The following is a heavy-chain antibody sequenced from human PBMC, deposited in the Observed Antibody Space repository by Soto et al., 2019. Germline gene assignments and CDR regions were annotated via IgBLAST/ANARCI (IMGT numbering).Heavy chain of an antibody. CDR3: ARDQLYGDYVLDC. J-gene: IGHJ4*02. CDR1: GFTFSRNS. Sequence: EVQLVESGGGLVQPGGSLRLTCAASGFTFSRNSMNWVRQAPGKGLEWVSYISDSSSTIYYADSVKGRFTISRDNAKNALFLHLTSLRAEDTAVYYCARDQLYGDYVLDCWGQGTLVTVSS. V-gene: IGHV3-48*01. D-gene: IGHD4-17*01. CDR2: ISDSSSTI.